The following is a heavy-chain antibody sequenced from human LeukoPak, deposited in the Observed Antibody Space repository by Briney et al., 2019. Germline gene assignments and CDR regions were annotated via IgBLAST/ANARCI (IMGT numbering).Heavy chain of an antibody. D-gene: IGHD1-26*01. CDR3: ARGSSYSGSYQMNWFDP. V-gene: IGHV1-69*13. J-gene: IGHJ5*02. Sequence: ASVKVSCKASGGTFSSYAISWVRQAPGQGLEWMGGIIPIFGTANHAQKFQGRVTITADESTSTAYMELSSLRSEDTAVYYCARGSSYSGSYQMNWFDPWGQGTLVTVSS. CDR1: GGTFSSYA. CDR2: IIPIFGTA.